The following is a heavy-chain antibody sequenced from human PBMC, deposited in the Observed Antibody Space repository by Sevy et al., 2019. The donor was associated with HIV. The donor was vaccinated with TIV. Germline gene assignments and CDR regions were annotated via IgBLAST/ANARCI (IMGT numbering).Heavy chain of an antibody. CDR3: ARERKHQLPSTYGSGSYADY. J-gene: IGHJ4*02. CDR2: IKQDGSEK. CDR1: GFTFSSYW. Sequence: GGSLRLSCAASGFTFSSYWMSWVRQAPGKGLEWVANIKQDGSEKYYVDSVKGRFTISRDNAKNSLYLQMNSLRAEDTAVYYCARERKHQLPSTYGSGSYADYWGQGTLVTVSS. V-gene: IGHV3-7*01. D-gene: IGHD3-10*01.